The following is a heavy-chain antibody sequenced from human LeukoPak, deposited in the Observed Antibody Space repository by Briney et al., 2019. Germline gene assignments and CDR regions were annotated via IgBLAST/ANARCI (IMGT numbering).Heavy chain of an antibody. CDR2: IKQDGSEK. CDR3: ASGYGLQELDY. CDR1: GFTFSSYW. V-gene: IGHV3-7*03. Sequence: PGGSLRLSCAASGFTFSSYWMSWVRQAPGKGLEWVANIKQDGSEKYYVDSVKGRFTISRDNAKNSLYLQMSSLRAEDTAVYYCASGYGLQELDYWGQGTLVTVSS. D-gene: IGHD5-18*01. J-gene: IGHJ4*02.